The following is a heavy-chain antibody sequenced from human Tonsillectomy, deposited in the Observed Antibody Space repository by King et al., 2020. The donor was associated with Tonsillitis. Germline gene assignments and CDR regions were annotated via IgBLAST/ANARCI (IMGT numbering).Heavy chain of an antibody. CDR2: ISSSSGST. CDR1: GFTFSGYA. Sequence: VQLVESGGGLVQPGGSLRLSCAASGFTFSGYAINWVRQAPGKGLEWVSTISSSSGSTYYADSVKGRFTIPRDNSKNTLYLQMNSLRAEETAVSYCAKDRRSLVGATHCDYWGQGTLVTVSS. J-gene: IGHJ4*02. D-gene: IGHD1-26*01. V-gene: IGHV3-23*04. CDR3: AKDRRSLVGATHCDY.